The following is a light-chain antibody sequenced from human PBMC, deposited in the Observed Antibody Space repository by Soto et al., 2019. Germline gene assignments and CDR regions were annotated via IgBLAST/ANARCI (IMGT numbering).Light chain of an antibody. Sequence: QSVLTQPPSASGSPGQSVTIPCTGTSSDVGGYDHVSWYQQHPGKAPKVMIYEVRNRPSGVSNRFSGSKSGNTASLTISGLQAEDEADYYCSSYSSTKTRVFGTGTKVTVL. CDR3: SSYSSTKTRV. J-gene: IGLJ1*01. CDR1: SSDVGGYDH. V-gene: IGLV2-14*01. CDR2: EVR.